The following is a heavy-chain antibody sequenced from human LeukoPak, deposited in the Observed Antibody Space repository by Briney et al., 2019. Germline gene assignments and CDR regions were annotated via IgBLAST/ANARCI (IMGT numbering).Heavy chain of an antibody. J-gene: IGHJ3*02. D-gene: IGHD3-22*01. Sequence: SGPTLVNPTQTLTLTCTFSGFSLSTSGVGVGWIRQPPGKALEWLALIYWDDDKRYSPSLKSRLTITKDTSKNQVVLTMTNMDPVDTATYYCAHTLPSGGSSGYYYVDAFDIWGQGTMVTVSS. V-gene: IGHV2-5*02. CDR2: IYWDDDK. CDR1: GFSLSTSGVG. CDR3: AHTLPSGGSSGYYYVDAFDI.